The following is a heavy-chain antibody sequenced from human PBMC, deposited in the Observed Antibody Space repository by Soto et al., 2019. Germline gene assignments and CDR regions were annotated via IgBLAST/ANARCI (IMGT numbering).Heavy chain of an antibody. CDR3: ARGRAVVPAANTRSDPDY. CDR1: GGSIISYY. V-gene: IGHV4-59*12. CDR2: IYYSGST. D-gene: IGHD2-2*01. J-gene: IGHJ4*02. Sequence: SETLSLTCPVSGGSIISYYWSWIRQPPGKGLEWIGYIYYSGSTNYNPSLKSRVTISVDTSKNQFSLKLSSVTAADTAVYYCARGRAVVPAANTRSDPDYWGQGTLVTVSS.